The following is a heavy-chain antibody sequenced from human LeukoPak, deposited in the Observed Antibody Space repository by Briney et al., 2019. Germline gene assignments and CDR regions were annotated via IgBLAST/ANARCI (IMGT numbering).Heavy chain of an antibody. CDR2: IYSSGST. Sequence: SETLSLTCNVSGGSIRGYYWSWIRQPPGKGLEWIGYIYSSGSTNYNPSLKSRVTMSVDTSKNQFSLKVSSVTAADTAVYYCAKSNGYGLVDIWGQGTMVTVSS. V-gene: IGHV4-59*12. D-gene: IGHD3-10*01. CDR1: GGSIRGYY. CDR3: AKSNGYGLVDI. J-gene: IGHJ3*02.